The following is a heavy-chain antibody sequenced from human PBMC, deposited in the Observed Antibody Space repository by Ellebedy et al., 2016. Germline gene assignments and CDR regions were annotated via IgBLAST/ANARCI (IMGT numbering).Heavy chain of an antibody. D-gene: IGHD1-14*01. Sequence: ASVKVSCKASGGTFSSYAISWVRQAPGQGLERMGRIIPILGIANYAQKFQGRVTITADKSTSTAYMELSSPRSEDTAVYYCAIEVGAEYYFDYWGQGTLVTVSS. J-gene: IGHJ4*02. CDR3: AIEVGAEYYFDY. CDR1: GGTFSSYA. V-gene: IGHV1-69*04. CDR2: IIPILGIA.